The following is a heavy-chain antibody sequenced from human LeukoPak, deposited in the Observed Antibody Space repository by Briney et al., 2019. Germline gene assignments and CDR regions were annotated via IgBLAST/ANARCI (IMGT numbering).Heavy chain of an antibody. CDR2: IYPDDSDT. J-gene: IGHJ4*02. CDR3: ARQDGSGLYYFDY. Sequence: GESLKISCKGSGYSFTFYWIGWVRQMPGKGLEWMGIIYPDDSDTRYSPSFQGQVTISVDKSINTAYLQWSSLEASDTAMYYCARQDGSGLYYFDYWGQGTLVTVSS. V-gene: IGHV5-51*01. CDR1: GYSFTFYW. D-gene: IGHD6-25*01.